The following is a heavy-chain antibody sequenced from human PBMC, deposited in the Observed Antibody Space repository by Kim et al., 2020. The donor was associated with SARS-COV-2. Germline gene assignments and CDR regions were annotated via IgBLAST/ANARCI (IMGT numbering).Heavy chain of an antibody. Sequence: VKGRFTISRDNSKNTLYLQMNSLRAEDTAVYYCARVYYDILTGTRGWFDPWGQGTLVTVSS. D-gene: IGHD3-9*01. J-gene: IGHJ5*02. CDR3: ARVYYDILTGTRGWFDP. V-gene: IGHV3-53*01.